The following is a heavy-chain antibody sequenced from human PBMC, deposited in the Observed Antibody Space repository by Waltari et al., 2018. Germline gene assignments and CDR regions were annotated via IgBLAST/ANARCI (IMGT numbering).Heavy chain of an antibody. D-gene: IGHD3-22*01. CDR1: GYTFTDYY. CDR3: ASNYYDSSGYYYEDY. J-gene: IGHJ4*02. Sequence: QVQLVQSGAEVKKPGASVKVSCKASGYTFTDYYNHWVRQAPGQGLEWMGWINPNSGGTLYAQKFQGRVTITRDTSISTAYMELSRLRSDDTAVYYCASNYYDSSGYYYEDYWGQGTLVTVSS. CDR2: INPNSGGT. V-gene: IGHV1-2*02.